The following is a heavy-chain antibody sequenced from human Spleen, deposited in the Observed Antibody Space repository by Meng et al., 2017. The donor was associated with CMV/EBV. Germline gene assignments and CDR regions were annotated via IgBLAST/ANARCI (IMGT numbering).Heavy chain of an antibody. D-gene: IGHD1/OR15-1a*01. Sequence: SVKVSCKASGGTFSSYAISWVRQAPGQGLEWMGGIIPILGIANYAQKFQGRVTITADKSTSTAYMELSSLRSEDTAVYYCAREKKLEQIYYYYGMDVWGQGTTVTVSS. CDR2: IIPILGIA. V-gene: IGHV1-69*10. J-gene: IGHJ6*02. CDR3: AREKKLEQIYYYYGMDV. CDR1: GGTFSSYA.